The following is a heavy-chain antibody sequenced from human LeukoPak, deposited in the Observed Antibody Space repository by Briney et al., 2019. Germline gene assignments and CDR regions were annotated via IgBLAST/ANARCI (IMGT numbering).Heavy chain of an antibody. CDR2: INHSGST. V-gene: IGHV4-34*01. Sequence: SETLSLTCAVYGGSFSGYYWSWIRQPPGKGLEWIGEINHSGSTNYNPSLKSRVTISVDTSKNQFPLKLSSVTAADTAVYYCATDGFEYCGGDCPPHYWGQGTLVTVSS. D-gene: IGHD2-21*02. CDR1: GGSFSGYY. J-gene: IGHJ4*02. CDR3: ATDGFEYCGGDCPPHY.